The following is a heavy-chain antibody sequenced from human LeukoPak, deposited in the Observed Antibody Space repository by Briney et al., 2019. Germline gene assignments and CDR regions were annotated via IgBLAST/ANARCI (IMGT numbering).Heavy chain of an antibody. CDR1: GGSFSGYY. Sequence: SSETLSLTCAVYGGSFSGYYWSWIRQPPGKGLEWIGEINHSGSTNYNPSLKSRVTISVDTSKNQFSLKLSSVTAADTAVYYCARAHRAYYCSGGSCYSGAFDIWGQGTMVTVSS. CDR3: ARAHRAYYCSGGSCYSGAFDI. D-gene: IGHD2-15*01. V-gene: IGHV4-34*01. CDR2: INHSGST. J-gene: IGHJ3*02.